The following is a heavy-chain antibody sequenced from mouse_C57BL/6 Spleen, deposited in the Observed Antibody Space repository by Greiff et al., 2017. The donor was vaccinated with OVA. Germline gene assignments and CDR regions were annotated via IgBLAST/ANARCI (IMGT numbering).Heavy chain of an antibody. J-gene: IGHJ4*01. CDR3: ARGVDWDPMDY. Sequence: VKLMESGAELARPGASVKLSCTASGYTFTSYGISWVKQRTGQGLEWIGEIYPRSGNTYYNEKFKGKATLTADKSSSTAYMELRSLTSEDAAVDFCARGVDWDPMDYWGQGTSVTVSS. CDR2: IYPRSGNT. V-gene: IGHV1-81*01. D-gene: IGHD4-1*01. CDR1: GYTFTSYG.